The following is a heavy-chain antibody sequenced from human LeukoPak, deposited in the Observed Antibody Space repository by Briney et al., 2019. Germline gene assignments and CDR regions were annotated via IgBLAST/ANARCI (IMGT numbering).Heavy chain of an antibody. Sequence: PGGSLRLTCAASGFTLSSYAMHWVRQAPGKGLEYVSAISKNVGNTYYANSVKGGFSISRDNSKNTLYLQMGGLRTEDMAVYYCARVGEGRYYQYYYMDVWGKGTTVTVSS. CDR3: ARVGEGRYYQYYYMDV. V-gene: IGHV3-64*01. D-gene: IGHD1-26*01. CDR2: ISKNVGNT. CDR1: GFTLSSYA. J-gene: IGHJ6*03.